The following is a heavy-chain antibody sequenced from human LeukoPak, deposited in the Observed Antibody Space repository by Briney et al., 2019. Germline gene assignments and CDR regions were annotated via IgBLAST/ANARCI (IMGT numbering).Heavy chain of an antibody. CDR1: GFTFSTYW. V-gene: IGHV3-74*01. CDR2: INGDGTSTST. CDR3: ARDRDYGAPDY. Sequence: PGGSLRLSCAASGFTFSTYWMHWVRQAPGKGLVWVSRINGDGTSTSTSYAYSVKGRFTISRDNAKNTLYLHMNTLRAEDTAVYYCARDRDYGAPDYWGQGTLVTVSS. J-gene: IGHJ4*02. D-gene: IGHD4-17*01.